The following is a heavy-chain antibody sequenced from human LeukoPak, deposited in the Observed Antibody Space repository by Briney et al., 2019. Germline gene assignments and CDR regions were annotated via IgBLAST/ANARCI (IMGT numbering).Heavy chain of an antibody. CDR2: VYSSGST. Sequence: SETLSLTCTVSGASISTYYWSWIRQPAGKGLEWIGRVYSSGSTTYNPSLQSRVSISVDTSKNQFSLRLSSVTAADTAVYYCARDSPIAYGDYGYYHYYMDVWGKGTTVTISS. D-gene: IGHD4-17*01. CDR1: GASISTYY. J-gene: IGHJ6*03. V-gene: IGHV4-4*07. CDR3: ARDSPIAYGDYGYYHYYMDV.